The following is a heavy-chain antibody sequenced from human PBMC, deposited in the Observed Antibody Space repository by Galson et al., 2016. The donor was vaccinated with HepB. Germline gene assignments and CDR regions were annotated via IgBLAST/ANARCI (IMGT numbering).Heavy chain of an antibody. Sequence: SLRLSCAASGFTVSNNYMTWVRQAPGKELEWVSRVYSGGVTNYADSVKGRFTTSRDSSKNTLYLQMNSLRAEDTAVYYCAKDRGCSGGSCYGYYYYGMDLWGQGTTVTVSS. V-gene: IGHV3-53*05. CDR2: VYSGGVT. CDR1: GFTVSNNY. D-gene: IGHD2-15*01. CDR3: AKDRGCSGGSCYGYYYYGMDL. J-gene: IGHJ6*02.